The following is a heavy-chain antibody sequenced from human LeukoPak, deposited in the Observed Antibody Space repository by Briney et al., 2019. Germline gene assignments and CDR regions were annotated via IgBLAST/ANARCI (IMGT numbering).Heavy chain of an antibody. V-gene: IGHV3-30*04. J-gene: IGHJ4*02. D-gene: IGHD3-9*01. Sequence: GGSLRPYCAAYGFTFSSYAMHWVRQAPGKGLEWEAVISYGGSNKYYADSVKGRFTISRDNSKNTLYLQMNSLRAEDTAVYYCARPETYYDILTGYYLPGIDYWGQGTLVTVSS. CDR3: ARPETYYDILTGYYLPGIDY. CDR2: ISYGGSNK. CDR1: GFTFSSYA.